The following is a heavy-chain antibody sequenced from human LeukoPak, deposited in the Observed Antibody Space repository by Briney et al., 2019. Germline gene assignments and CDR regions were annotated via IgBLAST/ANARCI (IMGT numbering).Heavy chain of an antibody. J-gene: IGHJ4*02. D-gene: IGHD6-13*01. CDR1: GFTFSSYA. CDR3: AKVSPSYSRPYYYFDY. Sequence: GGSLRLSCAASGFTFSSYAMSWVRQAPGKGLEWVSPISGSGGSTYYADSVKGRFTISRDNSKNTLYLQMNSLRAEDTAVYYCAKVSPSYSRPYYYFDYWGQGTLDTVSS. V-gene: IGHV3-23*01. CDR2: ISGSGGST.